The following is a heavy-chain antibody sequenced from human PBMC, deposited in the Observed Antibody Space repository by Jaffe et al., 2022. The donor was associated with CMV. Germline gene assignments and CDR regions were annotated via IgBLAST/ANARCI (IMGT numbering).Heavy chain of an antibody. D-gene: IGHD4-17*01. Sequence: QLQLQESGPGLVKPSETLSLTCTVSGGSISSSSYYWGWIRQPPGKGLEWIGSIYYSGSTYYNPSLKSRVTISVDTSKNQFSLKLSSVTAADTAVYYCARGGLRAEFDYWGQGTLVTVSS. CDR2: IYYSGST. J-gene: IGHJ4*02. CDR3: ARGGLRAEFDY. V-gene: IGHV4-39*01. CDR1: GGSISSSSYY.